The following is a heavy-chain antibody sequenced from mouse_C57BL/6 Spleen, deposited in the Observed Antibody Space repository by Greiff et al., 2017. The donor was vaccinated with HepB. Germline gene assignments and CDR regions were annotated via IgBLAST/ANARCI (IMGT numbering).Heavy chain of an antibody. CDR1: GYTFTDYN. CDR2: INPNNGGT. CDR3: ARGGITTVVDPWFAY. Sequence: EVQLQQSGPELVKPGASVKMSCKASGYTFTDYNMHWVKQSHGKSLEWIGYINPNNGGTSYNQKFKGKATLTVNKSSSTAYMELRSLTSEDSAVYYCARGGITTVVDPWFAYWGQGTLVTVSA. D-gene: IGHD1-1*01. V-gene: IGHV1-22*01. J-gene: IGHJ3*01.